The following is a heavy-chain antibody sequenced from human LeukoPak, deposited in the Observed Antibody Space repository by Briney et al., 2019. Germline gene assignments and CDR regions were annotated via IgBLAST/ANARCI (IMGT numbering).Heavy chain of an antibody. Sequence: ASVKVSCKASGYTFTGYYMHWVRQAPGQGLEWMGWINPNSGGTKYAQKFQGRVTMTRDTSISTAYMELSRLISDDTAVYYCARWAQMRGFVVVPAAMDYWGQGTLVTVSS. V-gene: IGHV1-2*02. J-gene: IGHJ4*02. D-gene: IGHD2-2*01. CDR1: GYTFTGYY. CDR2: INPNSGGT. CDR3: ARWAQMRGFVVVPAAMDY.